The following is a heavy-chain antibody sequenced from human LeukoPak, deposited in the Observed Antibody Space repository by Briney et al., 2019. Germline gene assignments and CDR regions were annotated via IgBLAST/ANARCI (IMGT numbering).Heavy chain of an antibody. CDR2: INPNSGGT. V-gene: IGHV1-2*02. CDR3: ARDLVGATTVDY. CDR1: GYTFTGDY. Sequence: GASVKVSCKASGYTFTGDYMHWVRQAHGQGLEWMGWINPNSGGTNYAQKLQGRVTMTTDTSTSTAYMELRSLRSDDTAVYYCARDLVGATTVDYWGQGTLVTVSS. J-gene: IGHJ4*02. D-gene: IGHD1-26*01.